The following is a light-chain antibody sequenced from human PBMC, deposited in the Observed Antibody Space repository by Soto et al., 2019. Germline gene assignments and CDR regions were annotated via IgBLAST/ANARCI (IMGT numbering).Light chain of an antibody. CDR1: QSVHTF. Sequence: EIVLTQSPDTLSLSPGEGASLSCRASQSVHTFLAWYQQKPGQAPRLLIYGASTRATGVPARFSGSGSGTDFTLTISSLEPEDFATYYCQQYDNYPLTFGGGTKVEI. CDR3: QQYDNYPLT. J-gene: IGKJ4*01. CDR2: GAS. V-gene: IGKV3-11*01.